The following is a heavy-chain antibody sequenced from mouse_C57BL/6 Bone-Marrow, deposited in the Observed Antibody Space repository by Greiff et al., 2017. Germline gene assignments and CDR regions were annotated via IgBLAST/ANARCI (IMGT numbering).Heavy chain of an antibody. D-gene: IGHD5-1*01. CDR2: IDPSDSYT. CDR1: GYTFTSYW. Sequence: QVQLQQPGAELVRPGTSVKLSCKASGYTFTSYWMHWVKQRPGQGLEWIGVIDPSDSYTNYNQKFKGKATLTVDTSSSTAYMQLNSLTSEDSAVYYCARDRVPSYAMDYWGQGTSVTVSA. J-gene: IGHJ4*01. V-gene: IGHV1-59*01. CDR3: ARDRVPSYAMDY.